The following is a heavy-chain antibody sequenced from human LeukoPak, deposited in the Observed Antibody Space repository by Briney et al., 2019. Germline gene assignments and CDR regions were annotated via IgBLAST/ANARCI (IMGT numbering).Heavy chain of an antibody. Sequence: SETLSLTCAVYGGSFSGYYWSWIRQPPGKGLEWIGEINHSGSTNYNPSLKSRVTISVDTSKNQFSLKLSSVTAADTAVYYCARSSIAVAVSGRGQGTLVTVSS. V-gene: IGHV4-34*01. CDR1: GGSFSGYY. D-gene: IGHD6-19*01. CDR3: ARSSIAVAVSG. J-gene: IGHJ4*02. CDR2: INHSGST.